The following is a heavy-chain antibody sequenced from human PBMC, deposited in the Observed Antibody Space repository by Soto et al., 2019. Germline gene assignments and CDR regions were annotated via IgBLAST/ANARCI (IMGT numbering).Heavy chain of an antibody. V-gene: IGHV3-13*05. Sequence: GSVRLSCXTSGFTFSNFDMHWVRQVPGKGLEWVSAIGAARDPYYLGSVKGRFTISRENAKNSVYLQMNDLRAGDSAVYYCARAYTGRLPRRADYYYAMDVWGQGTTVTVSS. CDR3: ARAYTGRLPRRADYYYAMDV. CDR1: GFTFSNFD. J-gene: IGHJ6*02. CDR2: IGAARDP. D-gene: IGHD2-2*02.